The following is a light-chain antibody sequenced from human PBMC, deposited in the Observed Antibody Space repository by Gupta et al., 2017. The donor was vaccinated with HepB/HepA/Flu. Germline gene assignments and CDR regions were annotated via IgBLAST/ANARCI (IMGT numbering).Light chain of an antibody. V-gene: IGKV1-5*03. CDR3: QQYNSYPPWT. Sequence: DIQMTQSPSTLSASVGDRVTITCRASQSINSWLAWYQQKPGKAPNLLIYKASTLESGVPSRFSGSGSGTEFTLTIISLQPDDFATYYCQQYNSYPPWTFGQGTKVEIK. CDR2: KAS. J-gene: IGKJ1*01. CDR1: QSINSW.